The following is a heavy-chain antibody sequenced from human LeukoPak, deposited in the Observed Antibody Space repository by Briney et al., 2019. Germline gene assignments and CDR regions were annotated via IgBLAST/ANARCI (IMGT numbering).Heavy chain of an antibody. Sequence: GGSLRLSCAASGFTFSNYAMHWVRQAPGKGLEWVSSITTSAFYMFYADSVKGRFTISRDNAKNSLYLQMNNLRAEDTALYYCGRADFRGFLDIWGQGAMVTVSS. J-gene: IGHJ3*02. CDR1: GFTFSNYA. D-gene: IGHD3-3*01. CDR2: ITTSAFYM. CDR3: GRADFRGFLDI. V-gene: IGHV3-21*01.